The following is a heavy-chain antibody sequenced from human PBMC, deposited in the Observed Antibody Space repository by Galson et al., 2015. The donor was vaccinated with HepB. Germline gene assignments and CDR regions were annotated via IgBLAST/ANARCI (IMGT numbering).Heavy chain of an antibody. CDR1: GYSFTSYL. V-gene: IGHV5-10-1*01. J-gene: IGHJ3*02. Sequence: QSGAEVKKPGESLRISCNVSGYSFTSYLINWVRQTPGKGLEWMGRIDPSNSYIKYSPSFEGHVTISVDKSVNTAYLQWSSLKASDTAVYYCAKGGTMMQIWGQGTMVIVSS. CDR2: IDPSNSYI. D-gene: IGHD3-22*01. CDR3: AKGGTMMQI.